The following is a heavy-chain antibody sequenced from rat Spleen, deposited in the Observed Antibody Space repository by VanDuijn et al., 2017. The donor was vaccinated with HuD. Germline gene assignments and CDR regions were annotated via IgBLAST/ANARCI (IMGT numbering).Heavy chain of an antibody. V-gene: IGHV5-25*01. Sequence: EVQLVESGGGLVQPGRSMKLSCAALGFTFSNYYMAWVRQAPTKGLEWVASITTTGGSTYYPDSVKGRFTISRDNAKSTLYLQMNSLRSEDTATYYCTGPFDYWGQGVMVTVSS. J-gene: IGHJ2*01. CDR1: GFTFSNYY. CDR2: ITTTGGST. CDR3: TGPFDY.